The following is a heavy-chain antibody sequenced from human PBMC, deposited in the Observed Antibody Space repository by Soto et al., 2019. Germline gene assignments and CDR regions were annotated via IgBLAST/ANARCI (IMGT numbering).Heavy chain of an antibody. J-gene: IGHJ5*02. Sequence: PLVLLCDTWTVAGGNNEVYDWRCIRQPQRKGLEWIGYSYFSGSTNYNPSLKSRVTISVDTSMSQFSLKLSSVTVADTAVYYCARGRRSHIQIFEIVVREYNWSDPWGQGTLVTVSS. CDR3: ARGRRSHIQIFEIVVREYNWSDP. D-gene: IGHD3-3*01. V-gene: IGHV4-59*12. CDR1: GGNNEVYD. CDR2: SYFSGST.